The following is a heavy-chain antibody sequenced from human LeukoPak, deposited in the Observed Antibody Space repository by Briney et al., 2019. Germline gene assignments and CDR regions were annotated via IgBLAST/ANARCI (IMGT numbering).Heavy chain of an antibody. D-gene: IGHD2-8*01. CDR2: ISDSGDYK. V-gene: IGHV3-23*01. CDR3: EKDTFIGKDCTIGVCSPFDY. J-gene: IGHJ4*02. CDR1: RFTFSSYA. Sequence: GGSLRLSCAGSRFTFSSYAMSWVRQAPGQGLEWVSDISDSGDYKTYADSVRGRFTISRDNYRNTLYLQMISLRPEDTAVYYCEKDTFIGKDCTIGVCSPFDYWGQGTLVTVTA.